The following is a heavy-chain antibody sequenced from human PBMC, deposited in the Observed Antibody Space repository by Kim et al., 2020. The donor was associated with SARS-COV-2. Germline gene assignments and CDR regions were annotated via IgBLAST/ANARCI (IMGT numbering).Heavy chain of an antibody. Sequence: GSLRLSCVASGFRFSETWMNWVRQAPGKGLEWVSNINPDGSVKRYVDCVAGRITVYRDNGKSSMYLQMSSLRDEDTAQYHCTNVALLYNPHYCGQGTLV. V-gene: IGHV3-7*01. CDR2: INPDGSVK. CDR1: GFRFSETW. J-gene: IGHJ4*02. D-gene: IGHD2-2*02. CDR3: TNVALLYNPHY.